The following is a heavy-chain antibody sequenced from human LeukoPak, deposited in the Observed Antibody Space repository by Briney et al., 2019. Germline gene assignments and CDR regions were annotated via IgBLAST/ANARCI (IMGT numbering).Heavy chain of an antibody. D-gene: IGHD6-19*01. CDR2: IYSGGST. J-gene: IGHJ3*02. V-gene: IGHV3-53*01. Sequence: PGGSLRLSCASSGFTFTTYAMSWVRQAPGKGLEWVSVIYSGGSTYYADSVKGRFTISRDNSKNTLYLQMNSLRAEDTAVYYCARDGAVADAFDIWGQGTMVTVSS. CDR3: ARDGAVADAFDI. CDR1: GFTFTTYA.